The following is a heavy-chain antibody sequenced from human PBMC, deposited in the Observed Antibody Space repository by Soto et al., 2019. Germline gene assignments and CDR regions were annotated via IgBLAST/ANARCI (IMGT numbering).Heavy chain of an antibody. CDR3: ARVDSNSLYYYYGMDV. Sequence: SVKVSCKASGGTFSSYAISWVRQAPGQGLEWMGGIIPIFGTANYAQKFQGRVTITADESTGTAYMELSSLRSEDTAVYYCARVDSNSLYYYYGMDVWGQGTTVTVSS. D-gene: IGHD4-4*01. V-gene: IGHV1-69*13. CDR2: IIPIFGTA. CDR1: GGTFSSYA. J-gene: IGHJ6*02.